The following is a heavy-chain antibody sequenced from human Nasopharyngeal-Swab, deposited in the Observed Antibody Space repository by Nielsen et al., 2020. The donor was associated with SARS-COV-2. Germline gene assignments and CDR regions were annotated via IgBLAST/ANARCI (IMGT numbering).Heavy chain of an antibody. CDR2: IYFSGST. V-gene: IGHV4-59*12. J-gene: IGHJ3*02. CDR3: ARGPALVIRKTLSSGFDI. D-gene: IGHD3-10*01. CDR1: NGSINSYY. Sequence: SETLSLTCTVSNGSINSYYWSWIRQPPRKGLEWIGYIYFSGSTSYNPSLKSRVTISVDTSKNQFSLNLTSVTAADTAMYYCARGPALVIRKTLSSGFDIWGQGTMVTVSS.